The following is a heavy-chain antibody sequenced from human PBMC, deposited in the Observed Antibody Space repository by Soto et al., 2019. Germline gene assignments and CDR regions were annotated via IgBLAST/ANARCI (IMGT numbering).Heavy chain of an antibody. CDR1: GFTFSSYS. J-gene: IGHJ4*02. V-gene: IGHV3-21*01. CDR2: ISSSSSYI. D-gene: IGHD6-13*01. Sequence: EVQLVESGGGLVKPGGSLRLSCAASGFTFSSYSMNWVRQAPGKGLEWVSSISSSSSYIYYADSVKGRFTISRDNAKNSLYLQMNSLRAEDTAVYYCARDTSIAAAGTVDYWGQGTLVTVSS. CDR3: ARDTSIAAAGTVDY.